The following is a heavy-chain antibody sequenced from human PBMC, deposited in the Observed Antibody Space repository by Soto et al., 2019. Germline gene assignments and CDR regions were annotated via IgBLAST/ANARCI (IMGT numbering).Heavy chain of an antibody. CDR1: GFTFSSYA. CDR2: ISYDGSNK. Sequence: GGSLRLSCAASGFTFSSYAMHWVRQAPGKGLEWVAVISYDGSNKYYADSVKGRFTISRDNSKNTLYLQMNSLRAEDTAVYYCARALSDSSGYYYDYWDQGSLVTVSS. V-gene: IGHV3-30-3*01. D-gene: IGHD3-22*01. CDR3: ARALSDSSGYYYDY. J-gene: IGHJ4*02.